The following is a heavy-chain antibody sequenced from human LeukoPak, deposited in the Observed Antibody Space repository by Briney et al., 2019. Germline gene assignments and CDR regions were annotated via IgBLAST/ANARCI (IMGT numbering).Heavy chain of an antibody. D-gene: IGHD3-3*01. V-gene: IGHV3-11*01. CDR3: ARDRTYYDFWSGYWDDY. J-gene: IGHJ4*02. Sequence: GGSLRLSCAASGFTFSDYYMSWNRQAPGKGLEWVSYISSSGSTIYYADSVKGRLTISRDNAKNSLYLQMNSLRAEDTAVYYCARDRTYYDFWSGYWDDYWGQGTLVTVSS. CDR1: GFTFSDYY. CDR2: ISSSGSTI.